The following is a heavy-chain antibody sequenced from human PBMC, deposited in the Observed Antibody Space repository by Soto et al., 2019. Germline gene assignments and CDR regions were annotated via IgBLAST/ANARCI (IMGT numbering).Heavy chain of an antibody. CDR1: GFSLSSYD. J-gene: IGHJ4*02. CDR2: IRGRGDST. D-gene: IGHD6-19*01. CDR3: AREAPVAGNNYFDL. Sequence: GTLILPCSASGFSLSSYDMIWVRQAPGKGLEWVSDIRGRGDSTYYADSVKGRFTISRDNANNTLSLQMNSLRAEDTAVYYCAREAPVAGNNYFDLWGQGTLVTVSS. V-gene: IGHV3-23*01.